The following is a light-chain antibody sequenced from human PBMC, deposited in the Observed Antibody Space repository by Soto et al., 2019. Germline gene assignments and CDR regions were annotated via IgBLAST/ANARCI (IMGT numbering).Light chain of an antibody. V-gene: IGKV1-39*01. CDR2: AAS. CDR3: QQSYSTPWT. Sequence: DIQMTQSPSSLSASVGDSVTITCRSSQTISIYLNWYQQKPGRAPELLIYAASSLQSGVPSRFSGSRSGTDFTLTISSLQPEDSATYYCQQSYSTPWTFGQGTKVEVK. CDR1: QTISIY. J-gene: IGKJ1*01.